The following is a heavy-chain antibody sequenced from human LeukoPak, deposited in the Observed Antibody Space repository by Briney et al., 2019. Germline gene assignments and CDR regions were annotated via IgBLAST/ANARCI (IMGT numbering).Heavy chain of an antibody. V-gene: IGHV4-38-2*02. J-gene: IGHJ5*02. CDR3: ARGLNWFDP. Sequence: SETLSLTCTVSGYSISSGYYWGWIRQPPGKGLEWIGSIYHSGSTYYNPSLKSRVTISVDTLKNQFSLKLNSVTAADTAVYCCARGLNWFDPWGQGTLVTVSS. CDR2: IYHSGST. D-gene: IGHD3-22*01. CDR1: GYSISSGYY.